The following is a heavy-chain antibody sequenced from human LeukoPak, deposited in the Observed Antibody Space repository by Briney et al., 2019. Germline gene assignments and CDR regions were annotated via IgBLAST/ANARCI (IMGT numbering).Heavy chain of an antibody. V-gene: IGHV4-59*08. CDR2: IYYSGST. Sequence: SETLSLTCTVSGGSISSYYWSWIPQPPGKALEWIGYIYYSGSTNYNPSLKSRVTISVDTSKNQFSLKLSSVTAADTAVYYCARRGGKEDYFDYWGQGTLVTVSS. CDR1: GGSISSYY. J-gene: IGHJ4*02. CDR3: ARRGGKEDYFDY. D-gene: IGHD4-23*01.